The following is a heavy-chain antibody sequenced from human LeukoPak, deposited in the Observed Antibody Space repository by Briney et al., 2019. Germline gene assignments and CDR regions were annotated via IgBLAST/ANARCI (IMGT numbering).Heavy chain of an antibody. D-gene: IGHD5-12*01. J-gene: IGHJ4*02. CDR1: GFTFSSYS. V-gene: IGHV3-48*01. CDR2: ISSSSSTI. Sequence: GGSLRLSCAASGFTFSSYSMNWVRQAPGKGLEWVSYISSSSSTIYYADSVKGRFTISRDNSQNTLYLQVDSLRVDDTAVYYYAKDSPPTSEWLPDYWGQGTLVTISS. CDR3: AKDSPPTSEWLPDY.